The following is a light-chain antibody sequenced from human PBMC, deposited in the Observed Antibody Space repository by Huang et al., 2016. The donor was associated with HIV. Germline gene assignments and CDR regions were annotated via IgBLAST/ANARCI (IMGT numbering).Light chain of an antibody. V-gene: IGKV4-1*01. CDR1: KSVLYTAKNRNY. J-gene: IGKJ4*01. Sequence: DIVVTQSPDSLAVSLGERATITCRSIKSVLYTAKNRNYLAWYQQKAGQPPKLLIYWASTRESVVSDRFNGSGSGADFTLTINILQAEDVATYYCQQYYNSPLTFGGGTRVEIK. CDR2: WAS. CDR3: QQYYNSPLT.